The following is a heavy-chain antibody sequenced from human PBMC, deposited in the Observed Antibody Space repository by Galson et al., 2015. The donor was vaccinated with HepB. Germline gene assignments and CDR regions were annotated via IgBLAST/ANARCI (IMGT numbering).Heavy chain of an antibody. D-gene: IGHD6-19*01. Sequence: SVKVSCKASGYTFTSYGISWVRQAPGQGLEWMGWISAYNGNTNYAQKLQGRVTMTTDTSTSTAYMELRSLRSDDTAVYYCARVAWLRFSGWYDRSFDYWGQGTLVTVSS. CDR1: GYTFTSYG. J-gene: IGHJ4*02. CDR3: ARVAWLRFSGWYDRSFDY. CDR2: ISAYNGNT. V-gene: IGHV1-18*01.